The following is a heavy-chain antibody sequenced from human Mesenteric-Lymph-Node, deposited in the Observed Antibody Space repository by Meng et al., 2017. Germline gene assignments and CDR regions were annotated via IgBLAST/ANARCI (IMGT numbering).Heavy chain of an antibody. Sequence: SETLSLICTVSGGSISSYYWSWIRQPPGKGLEWIGYIYYSGSTNYNPSLKSRVTISVDTSKNQFSLKLSSVTAADTAVYYCARVTASPIAAAEERDAFDIWGQGTMVTVSS. CDR3: ARVTASPIAAAEERDAFDI. D-gene: IGHD6-13*01. J-gene: IGHJ3*02. CDR2: IYYSGST. CDR1: GGSISSYY. V-gene: IGHV4-59*01.